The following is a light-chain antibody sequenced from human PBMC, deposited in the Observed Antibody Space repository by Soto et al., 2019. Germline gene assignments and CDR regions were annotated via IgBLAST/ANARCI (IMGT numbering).Light chain of an antibody. CDR1: QTVNAW. CDR3: QQYNTHSGT. V-gene: IGKV1-5*01. Sequence: DIQMTQSPSTLSASLGDRVTITCRASQTVNAWLAWYQHKPGKAPKPLIYDASSLESGVPARSSGSRSGTEFNLTISSLQPDDVGTYYCQQYNTHSGTFGQGTKVEMK. CDR2: DAS. J-gene: IGKJ1*01.